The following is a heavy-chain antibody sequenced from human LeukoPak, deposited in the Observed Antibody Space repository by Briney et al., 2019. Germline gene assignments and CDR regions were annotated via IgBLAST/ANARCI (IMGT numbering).Heavy chain of an antibody. J-gene: IGHJ3*02. V-gene: IGHV3-21*01. CDR3: ARDSDIVVVPAADDAFDI. CDR1: GFTFSSYS. D-gene: IGHD2-2*01. Sequence: GGSLRLSCAASGFTFSSYSMNWVRQAPGKGLEWVSSISSSSSYIYYADSVKGRFTICRDNAKNSLYLQMNSLRAEDTAVYYCARDSDIVVVPAADDAFDIWGQGTMVTVSS. CDR2: ISSSSSYI.